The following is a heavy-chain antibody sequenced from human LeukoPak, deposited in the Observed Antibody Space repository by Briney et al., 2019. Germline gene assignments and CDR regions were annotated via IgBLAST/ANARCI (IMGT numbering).Heavy chain of an antibody. J-gene: IGHJ6*02. CDR3: AFGSGSYYKTYYYGMDV. Sequence: GASVKLSCKCSAYTFRSYGFSWLRQAPRQGLEWMGWISAYNGNTNYAQKLRGRATMTTDTSTSKAYMELRSLRSDVTAVYYCAFGSGSYYKTYYYGMDVWGQGTTVTVSS. V-gene: IGHV1-18*01. CDR1: AYTFRSYG. D-gene: IGHD3-10*01. CDR2: ISAYNGNT.